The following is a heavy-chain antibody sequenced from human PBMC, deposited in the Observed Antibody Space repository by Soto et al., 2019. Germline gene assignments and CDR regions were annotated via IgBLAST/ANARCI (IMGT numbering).Heavy chain of an antibody. J-gene: IGHJ3*02. D-gene: IGHD3-22*01. CDR3: TRQDKWLLPKAFDI. CDR2: IRSKANSYAT. Sequence: PGGSLRLSCAASGFTFSGPAMHWVRQASGKGLEWVGRIRSKANSYATAYAASVKGRFTISRDDSKNTAYLQMNSLKTEDTAVYYCTRQDKWLLPKAFDIWGQGTMVTVSS. V-gene: IGHV3-73*01. CDR1: GFTFSGPA.